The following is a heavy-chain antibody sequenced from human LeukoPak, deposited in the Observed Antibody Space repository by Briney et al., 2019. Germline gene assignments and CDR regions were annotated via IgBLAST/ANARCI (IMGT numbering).Heavy chain of an antibody. Sequence: SQTLSLTCAISGDSVSSNSAAWNWIRQSPSRGLEWLGRTYYRSKWYNDYAVSVKSRITINPDTSKNQFSLQLNSVTPEDTAVYYCARGYYDFWSGYYRYFDYWGQGSLVTVSS. V-gene: IGHV6-1*01. CDR2: TYYRSKWYN. CDR1: GDSVSSNSAA. J-gene: IGHJ4*02. D-gene: IGHD3-3*01. CDR3: ARGYYDFWSGYYRYFDY.